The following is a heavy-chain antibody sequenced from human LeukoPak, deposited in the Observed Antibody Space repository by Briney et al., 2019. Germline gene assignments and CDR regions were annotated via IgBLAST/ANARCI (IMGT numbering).Heavy chain of an antibody. CDR1: GYTFKKYG. CDR3: ATFSMSYDLYYYYYIDV. J-gene: IGHJ6*03. D-gene: IGHD3-3*01. V-gene: IGHV1-18*01. Sequence: ASVKVSCKASGYTFKKYGINWVRQAPGQGLEWLGWINPHNHNAIYAQKLQGRVTMTTDTSTSTAYMDLRSLGSDDTAVYYCATFSMSYDLYYYYYIDVWGKGTTVSVSS. CDR2: INPHNHNA.